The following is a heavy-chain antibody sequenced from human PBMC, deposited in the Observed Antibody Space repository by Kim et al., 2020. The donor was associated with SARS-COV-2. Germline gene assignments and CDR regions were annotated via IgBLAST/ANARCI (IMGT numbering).Heavy chain of an antibody. Sequence: ASVKVSCKASGYTFTSYGISWVRQAPGQGLEWMGWISAYNGNTNYAQKLQGRVTMTTDTSTSTAYMELRSLRSDDTAVYYCARDSYYYDSSGSFYYYYGMDGWSEGATVTVSS. J-gene: IGHJ6*04. CDR3: ARDSYYYDSSGSFYYYYGMDG. CDR2: ISAYNGNT. V-gene: IGHV1-18*01. D-gene: IGHD3-22*01. CDR1: GYTFTSYG.